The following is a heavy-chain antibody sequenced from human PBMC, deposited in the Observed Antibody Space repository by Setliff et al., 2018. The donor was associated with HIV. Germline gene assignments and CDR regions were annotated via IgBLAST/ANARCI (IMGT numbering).Heavy chain of an antibody. D-gene: IGHD1-7*01. CDR1: GDSIGTYS. J-gene: IGHJ5*01. Sequence: SETLSLTCAVSGDSIGTYSWHWLRQPPGKGLEWIGYIYGSGSTGYNPSLTSRVTMSTDTPNNQFALKLTSVTAADTAVYYCAKRAVQDGTVTSSNWFESWGQGTPVTVSS. CDR2: IYGSGST. CDR3: AKRAVQDGTVTSSNWFES. V-gene: IGHV4-4*09.